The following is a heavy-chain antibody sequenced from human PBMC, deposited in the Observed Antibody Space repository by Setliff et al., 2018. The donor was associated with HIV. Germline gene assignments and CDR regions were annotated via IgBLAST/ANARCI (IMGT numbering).Heavy chain of an antibody. CDR2: INPNSGGT. D-gene: IGHD3-22*01. CDR3: ARDRYYDSSGYYWFDAFDI. Sequence: GASVKVSCKASGYTFTGYYMHWVRQAPGQGLEWMGWINPNSGGTNYAQKLQGRVTMTRDTSISTAYMELSRLRSDDTAVYYCARDRYYDSSGYYWFDAFDIWGQGTMVTVSS. CDR1: GYTFTGYY. J-gene: IGHJ3*02. V-gene: IGHV1-2*02.